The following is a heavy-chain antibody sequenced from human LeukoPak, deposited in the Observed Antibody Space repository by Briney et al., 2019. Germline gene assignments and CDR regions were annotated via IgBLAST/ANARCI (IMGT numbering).Heavy chain of an antibody. CDR3: ARLRNYYDNFDY. CDR2: IYPGDSDT. V-gene: IGHV5-51*01. J-gene: IGHJ4*02. D-gene: IGHD3-22*01. CDR1: GNSFTSYW. Sequence: GESLKISCKGSGNSFTSYWIGWVRQMPGKGLEWMGIIYPGDSDTKYSPSFQGQVTISADRSISTAYLQRSSLKASDTAMYYCARLRNYYDNFDYWGQGTLVTVSS.